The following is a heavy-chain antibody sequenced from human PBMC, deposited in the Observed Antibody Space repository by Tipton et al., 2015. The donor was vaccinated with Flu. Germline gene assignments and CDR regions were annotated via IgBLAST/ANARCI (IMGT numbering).Heavy chain of an antibody. D-gene: IGHD3-9*01. CDR3: AKEGSYNILTNYYNKGVDP. CDR1: GDSISSYTYY. Sequence: LRLSCTVSGDSISSYTYYWGWFRQSPGTGLEWIGSIYYSGTTYYNPSLKSRVTMSIDTSKNQFSLKVTSVTAADTAVYYCAKEGSYNILTNYYNKGVDPWGQGTLVIVSS. J-gene: IGHJ5*02. CDR2: IYYSGTT. V-gene: IGHV4-39*07.